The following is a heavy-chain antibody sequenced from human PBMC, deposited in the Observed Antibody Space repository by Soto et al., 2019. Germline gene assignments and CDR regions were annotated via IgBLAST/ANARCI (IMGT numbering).Heavy chain of an antibody. CDR1: GASIRSNNW. V-gene: IGHV4-4*02. Sequence: QVQLQESGPGLVKPSGALSLTCAVSGASIRSNNWWSWVRQPPGKGLEWIGEIFHSGSTNYNPPLKTRVTISVDNSNNQFSLKLSSVTAADTAVYYCARVYSGSYSDSWGQGTLVTVSS. D-gene: IGHD1-26*01. J-gene: IGHJ4*02. CDR2: IFHSGST. CDR3: ARVYSGSYSDS.